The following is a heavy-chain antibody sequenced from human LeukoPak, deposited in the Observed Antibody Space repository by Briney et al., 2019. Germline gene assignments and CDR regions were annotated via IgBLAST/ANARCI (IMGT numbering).Heavy chain of an antibody. J-gene: IGHJ4*02. CDR1: GFTFSSYW. Sequence: PGGSLRLSCAASGFTFSSYWMSWVRQAPGKGLEWVANIKQDGSEKYYVDSVKGRFTISRDNAKNSLYLQMNSLRPDDTAVYYCARDRGYCTRTSCPLFDYWGQGTRVTVSS. CDR2: IKQDGSEK. V-gene: IGHV3-7*03. D-gene: IGHD2-2*01. CDR3: ARDRGYCTRTSCPLFDY.